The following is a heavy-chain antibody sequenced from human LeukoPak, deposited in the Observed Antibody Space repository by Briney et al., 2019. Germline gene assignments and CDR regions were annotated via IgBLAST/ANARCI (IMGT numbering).Heavy chain of an antibody. CDR1: GFTFSGSA. CDR2: IRTKASTYAT. V-gene: IGHV3-73*01. D-gene: IGHD3-22*01. Sequence: PGGSLRLSCAASGFTFSGSAMHWVRQASGKGLEWVGRIRTKASTYATAYAASVKGRFTISRDDSKNTAYLQMNSLKTEDTAVYYCTRHKGYYDSSGYDWGQGALVTVSS. J-gene: IGHJ4*02. CDR3: TRHKGYYDSSGYD.